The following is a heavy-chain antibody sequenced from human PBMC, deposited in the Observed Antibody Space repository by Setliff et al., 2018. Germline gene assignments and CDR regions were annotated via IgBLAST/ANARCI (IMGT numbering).Heavy chain of an antibody. J-gene: IGHJ6*02. CDR3: ARDPASSGYDTYYYYYYGMDV. CDR2: FDPEDGET. Sequence: ASVKVSCKVSGYTLTELSMHWVRQAPGKGLEWMGGFDPEDGETIYAQKFQGRVTITRDTSASTAYTELSSLRSEDTAVYYCARDPASSGYDTYYYYYYGMDVWGQGTTVTVSS. CDR1: GYTLTELS. D-gene: IGHD5-12*01. V-gene: IGHV1-24*01.